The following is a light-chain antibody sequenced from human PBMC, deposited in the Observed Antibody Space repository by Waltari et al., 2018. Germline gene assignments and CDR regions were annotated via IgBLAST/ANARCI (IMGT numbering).Light chain of an antibody. V-gene: IGLV2-14*03. CDR2: EVS. CDR1: SSDVGHYDS. Sequence: QSALTQPASVSGSPGQSITISCTGTSSDVGHYDSVSWNQQHPGKAPKLIIYEVSNRHSGVCNRFSGSKSSNTASLTISGLQAEDEADYYCSSYTTSSTWVFGGGTKLTVL. J-gene: IGLJ3*02. CDR3: SSYTTSSTWV.